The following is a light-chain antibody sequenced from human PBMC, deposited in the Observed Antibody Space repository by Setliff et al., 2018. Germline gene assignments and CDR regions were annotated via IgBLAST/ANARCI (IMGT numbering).Light chain of an antibody. CDR2: DDN. CDR1: SSNIGSSY. Sequence: QSVLAQPPSVSAAPRQKVTISCSGSSSNIGSSYVSWYQQVPGTAPKLLIYDDNKRPSGIPDRFSGSKSGASGTLGITGLQTGDEAEYYCATWDFSLRGVVFGGGTKVTVL. J-gene: IGLJ2*01. V-gene: IGLV1-51*01. CDR3: ATWDFSLRGVV.